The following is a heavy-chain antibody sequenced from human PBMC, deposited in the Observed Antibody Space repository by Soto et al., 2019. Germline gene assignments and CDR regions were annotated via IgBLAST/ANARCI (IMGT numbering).Heavy chain of an antibody. CDR2: ISSSSSPI. D-gene: IGHD6-13*01. V-gene: IGHV3-48*03. J-gene: IGHJ3*02. CDR1: GFTFSSYD. Sequence: GGSLRLSCAASGFTFSSYDMNWVRQAPGKGLEWVSYISSSSSPIYYADSVKGRFTTSRDNAKSSLYLQMTSLRAEDTAVYYCARDLAGLDGAFDIWGQGTLVTVSS. CDR3: ARDLAGLDGAFDI.